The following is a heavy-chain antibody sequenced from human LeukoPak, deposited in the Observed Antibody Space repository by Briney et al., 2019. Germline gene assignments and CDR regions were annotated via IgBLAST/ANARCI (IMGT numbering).Heavy chain of an antibody. CDR2: IYTSGST. V-gene: IGHV4-4*07. CDR3: ARDRGNWNYPLDY. CDR1: GGCLRRYY. J-gene: IGHJ4*02. D-gene: IGHD1-7*01. Sequence: KPSETLSLTCTGPGGCLRRYYWSWIRQPAGKGIEWIGRIYTSGSTNYNPSLKSRVTMSVDTSKNQFSLKLSSVTAADTAVYYCARDRGNWNYPLDYWGQGTLVTVSS.